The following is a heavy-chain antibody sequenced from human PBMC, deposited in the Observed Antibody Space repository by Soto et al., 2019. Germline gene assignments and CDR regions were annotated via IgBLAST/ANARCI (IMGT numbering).Heavy chain of an antibody. D-gene: IGHD1-7*01. J-gene: IGHJ3*02. CDR2: IYYSGST. CDR1: GGSISSYY. Sequence: QVQLQESGPGLVKPSETLSLTCTVSGGSISSYYWSWIRQPPGKGLEWIGYIYYSGSTNYNPSLXGXGXIXXDTSKNQLSLKLSSVTAADTAVYYCARNYGHAFDIWGQGTMVTVSS. V-gene: IGHV4-59*01. CDR3: ARNYGHAFDI.